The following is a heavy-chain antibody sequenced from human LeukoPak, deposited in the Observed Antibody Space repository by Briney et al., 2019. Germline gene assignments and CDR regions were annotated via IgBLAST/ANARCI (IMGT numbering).Heavy chain of an antibody. Sequence: GGSLRLSCAASGFTFSSYSMNWVRQAPGKGLEWVSSISSSSSYIYYADSVKGRFTISRDNAKNSLYLQMNGLRAEDTAVYYCARDLGRITMVRGVIRSAFDIWGQGTMVTVSS. CDR1: GFTFSSYS. CDR2: ISSSSSYI. D-gene: IGHD3-10*01. J-gene: IGHJ3*02. V-gene: IGHV3-21*01. CDR3: ARDLGRITMVRGVIRSAFDI.